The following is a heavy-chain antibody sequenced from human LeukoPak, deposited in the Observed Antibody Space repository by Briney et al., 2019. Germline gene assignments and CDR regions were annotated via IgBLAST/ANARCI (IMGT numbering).Heavy chain of an antibody. CDR2: ISYDGSNK. D-gene: IGHD3-16*02. CDR3: AKDYRY. V-gene: IGHV3-30*18. CDR1: GFTFSSYG. J-gene: IGHJ4*02. Sequence: GGSLRLSCAASGFTFSSYGMHWVRQAPGKGLEWVAVISYDGSNKYYADSVKGRFTISRDNSKNTLYLQMNSLRAEDTAVYYCAKDYRYWGRGTLVTVSS.